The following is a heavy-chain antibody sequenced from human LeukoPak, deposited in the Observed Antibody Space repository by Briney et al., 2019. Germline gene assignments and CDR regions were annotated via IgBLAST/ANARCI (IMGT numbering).Heavy chain of an antibody. D-gene: IGHD5-12*01. CDR1: GFTFSSYA. V-gene: IGHV3-23*01. CDR3: AKDLDIVATITGN. Sequence: GGSLRLSCAASGFTFSSYAMSWVRQAPGKGLEWVSGVSGSGGSTYYADSVKGRFTISRDNSKNTLYLQMNSLRAEDTAVYYCAKDLDIVATITGNWGQGTLVNVSS. J-gene: IGHJ4*02. CDR2: VSGSGGST.